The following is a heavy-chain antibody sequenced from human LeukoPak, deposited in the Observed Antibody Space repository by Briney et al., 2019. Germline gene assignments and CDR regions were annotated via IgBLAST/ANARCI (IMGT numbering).Heavy chain of an antibody. CDR3: TTIRPDY. CDR1: GFTFSSYW. V-gene: IGHV3-74*01. J-gene: IGHJ4*02. CDR2: IKSDDSST. Sequence: GGSLRLSCAASGFTFSSYWMHWVPQAPGKGLVWVSRIKSDDSSTDYADSVKGRFTISRDNAKNTLYLQMNSLRAEDTAVYYCTTIRPDYWGQGTLVTVSS. D-gene: IGHD5-12*01.